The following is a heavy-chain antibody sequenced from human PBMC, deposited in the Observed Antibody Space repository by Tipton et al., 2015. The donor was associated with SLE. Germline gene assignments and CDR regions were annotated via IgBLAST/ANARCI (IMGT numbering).Heavy chain of an antibody. Sequence: TLSLTCAVYGGSFSGYYWSWIRQPPGKGLEWIGEINRSGSTNYNPSLKSRVTISVDTSKNQFSLKVSSVTAADTAVYYCARGGVAARPGYHYYAMDVWGQGATVTVSS. CDR1: GGSFSGYY. CDR2: INRSGST. CDR3: ARGGVAARPGYHYYAMDV. J-gene: IGHJ6*02. V-gene: IGHV4-34*01. D-gene: IGHD6-6*01.